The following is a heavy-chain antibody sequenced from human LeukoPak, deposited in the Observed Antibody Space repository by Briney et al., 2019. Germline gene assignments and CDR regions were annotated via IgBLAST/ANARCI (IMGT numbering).Heavy chain of an antibody. Sequence: GGSLRLSCVASGFTFYDSGMSWVRQVPGKGLEWVSVTNWNGGDRGYADSVKGRFTISRDNDKNYLYLQMNSLRAEDTALYYCASHRGTNLWFGELLFWGQGTLVTVSS. CDR3: ASHRGTNLWFGELLF. CDR2: TNWNGGDR. V-gene: IGHV3-20*04. D-gene: IGHD3-10*01. J-gene: IGHJ4*02. CDR1: GFTFYDSG.